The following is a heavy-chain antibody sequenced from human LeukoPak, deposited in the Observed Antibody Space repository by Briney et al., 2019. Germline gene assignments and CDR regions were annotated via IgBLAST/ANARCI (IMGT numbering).Heavy chain of an antibody. CDR1: GFTFSSYA. Sequence: GGSLRLSCAASGFTFSSYAMHWVRQAPGKGLEWVAVISYDGSNKYYADSVKGRFTISRDNSKNTLYLQMNSLRAEDTAVYYCARASVGTAVPVFDYWGQGTLVTVSS. CDR2: ISYDGSNK. J-gene: IGHJ4*02. D-gene: IGHD6-19*01. V-gene: IGHV3-30-3*01. CDR3: ARASVGTAVPVFDY.